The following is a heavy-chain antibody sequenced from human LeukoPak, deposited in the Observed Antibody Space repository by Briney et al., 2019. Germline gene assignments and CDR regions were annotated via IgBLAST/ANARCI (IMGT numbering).Heavy chain of an antibody. Sequence: PGGSLRLSCAASGFTFSTSGMRWVRQAPGKVLEWVAIIYYDGNNKYYADSVKGRFTISRDNSKNTLYLQMNSLRVEDTAVYYCARDLRKNSYFDYWGQGTLVTVSS. D-gene: IGHD1-7*01. J-gene: IGHJ4*02. CDR3: ARDLRKNSYFDY. CDR2: IYYDGNNK. CDR1: GFTFSTSG. V-gene: IGHV3-33*01.